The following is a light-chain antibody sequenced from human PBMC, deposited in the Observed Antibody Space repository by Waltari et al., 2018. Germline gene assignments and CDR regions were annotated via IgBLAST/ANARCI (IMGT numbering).Light chain of an antibody. Sequence: DIQMTQSPSSLSASVGDRVTITCRASQSIRTFLNWYQQKPGKAPKFLIYAASNLQSGVPSRVSGSGSGTDFTLTISSLQPEDFATYFCQQSYSAPWTFGHGTKVEIE. CDR2: AAS. CDR1: QSIRTF. J-gene: IGKJ1*01. V-gene: IGKV1-39*01. CDR3: QQSYSAPWT.